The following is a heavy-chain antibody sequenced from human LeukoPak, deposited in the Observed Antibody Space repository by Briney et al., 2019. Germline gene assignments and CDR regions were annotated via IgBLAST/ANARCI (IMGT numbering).Heavy chain of an antibody. V-gene: IGHV3-23*01. CDR1: GFTFSSYA. CDR2: ISGSGGST. CDR3: AKDIVVVPADLVFDY. D-gene: IGHD2-2*01. J-gene: IGHJ4*02. Sequence: GGSLRLSCAASGFTFSSYAMSWVRQAPGKGLEWVSAISGSGGSTYYADSVKGRFTISKDNCKNTLYLQMNSLRAEDTAVYYCAKDIVVVPADLVFDYWGQGALVTVSS.